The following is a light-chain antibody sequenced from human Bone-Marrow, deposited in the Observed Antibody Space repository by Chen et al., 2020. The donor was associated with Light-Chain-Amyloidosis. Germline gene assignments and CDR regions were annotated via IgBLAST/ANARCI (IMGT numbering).Light chain of an antibody. V-gene: IGKV1-39*01. CDR3: QQSYSTPYT. CDR1: QNITRY. J-gene: IGKJ3*01. Sequence: DLQMTQSPSSLSASVGDRVTITCRTSQNITRYLNWYHQKPGRAPKLLIYAASSLQSGVPSRFNGSGSGTDFTLTISSLQPEDFATYYCQQSYSTPYTFGPGTNVAFK. CDR2: AAS.